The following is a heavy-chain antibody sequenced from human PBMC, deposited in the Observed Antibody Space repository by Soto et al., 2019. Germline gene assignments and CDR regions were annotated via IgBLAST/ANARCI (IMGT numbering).Heavy chain of an antibody. J-gene: IGHJ3*02. CDR3: ARELLFYDSDGFSWDDAFDI. V-gene: IGHV4-30-2*01. CDR2: IYQSGST. CDR1: GGSLSSSAYS. D-gene: IGHD3-22*01. Sequence: SETLSLTCAVSGGSLSSSAYSWSWIRQPPGKGLEWIGFIYQSGSTYYNPSLKSRVTMSLDRPKNQFSLKLSSVTAAETAVYYCARELLFYDSDGFSWDDAFDIWGQGTRVTVS.